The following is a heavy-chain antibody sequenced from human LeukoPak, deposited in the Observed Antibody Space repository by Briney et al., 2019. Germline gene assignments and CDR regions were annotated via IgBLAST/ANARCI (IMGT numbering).Heavy chain of an antibody. D-gene: IGHD2-2*02. Sequence: ASVKVSCKASGGTFSSYAISWVRQAPGQGLEWMGGIIPIFGPANYAQKFQGRVTITTDESASTAYMELSSLRSEDTAVYYCARGPAAIHLRGRSGHPTIGYYYMDVWGRGTTVTVSS. J-gene: IGHJ6*03. CDR3: ARGPAAIHLRGRSGHPTIGYYYMDV. CDR1: GGTFSSYA. V-gene: IGHV1-69*05. CDR2: IIPIFGPA.